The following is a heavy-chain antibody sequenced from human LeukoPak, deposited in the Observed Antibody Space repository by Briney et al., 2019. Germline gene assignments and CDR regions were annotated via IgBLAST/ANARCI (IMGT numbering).Heavy chain of an antibody. V-gene: IGHV4-34*01. D-gene: IGHD3-22*01. CDR2: INHSGST. Sequence: PSETLSLTCAVYGGSFSGYYWSWIRQPPGKGLEWIGEINHSGSTNYNPSLKSRVTISVDTSKNQFSLKLSSVTAADTAVYYCARKPYYYGSSGYYSDAFDIWGQGTMVTVSS. J-gene: IGHJ3*02. CDR3: ARKPYYYGSSGYYSDAFDI. CDR1: GGSFSGYY.